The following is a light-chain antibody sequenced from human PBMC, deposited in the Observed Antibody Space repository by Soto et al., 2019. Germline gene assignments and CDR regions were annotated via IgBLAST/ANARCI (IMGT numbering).Light chain of an antibody. CDR2: DVS. CDR3: CSYADTYNSWV. J-gene: IGLJ3*02. Sequence: QSVLTQPRSVSGSPGQSVTISCTGSSSDVGGYNYVSWYQQHPGKAPKLMIYDVSKRPSGVPDRFSGSKSGNTASLTISGLQAEDEADYYCCSYADTYNSWVFGGGTKLTVL. CDR1: SSDVGGYNY. V-gene: IGLV2-11*01.